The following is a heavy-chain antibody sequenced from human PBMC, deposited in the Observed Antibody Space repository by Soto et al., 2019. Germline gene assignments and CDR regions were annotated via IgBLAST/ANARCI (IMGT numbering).Heavy chain of an antibody. CDR1: GDYIHVGGYY. Sequence: PSETLSLTCSVSGDYIHVGGYYWTWIRQRPGKGLEWMGYIYYTGKTYYNTSLESRLTMSVDRSKNQFSLRLTSVTAADTAVYFCGRDLTSNANCIDPWGQGTLVTVS. CDR2: IYYTGKT. V-gene: IGHV4-30-4*01. CDR3: GRDLTSNANCIDP. J-gene: IGHJ5*02. D-gene: IGHD2-2*01.